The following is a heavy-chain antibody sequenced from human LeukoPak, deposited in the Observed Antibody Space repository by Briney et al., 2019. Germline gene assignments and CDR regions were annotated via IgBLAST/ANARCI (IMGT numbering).Heavy chain of an antibody. CDR1: GGTFSSYA. D-gene: IGHD3-3*01. CDR3: ATWPLRFLEYDYFDY. V-gene: IGHV1-69*05. CDR2: IIPIFGTA. Sequence: XVKVSCKASGGTFSSYAISWVRQAPGQGLEWMGGIIPIFGTANYAQKFQGRVTITTDESTSTAYMELSSLRSEDTAVYYCATWPLRFLEYDYFDYWGQGTLVTVSS. J-gene: IGHJ4*02.